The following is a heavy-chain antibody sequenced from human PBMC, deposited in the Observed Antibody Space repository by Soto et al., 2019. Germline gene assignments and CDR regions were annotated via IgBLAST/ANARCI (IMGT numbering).Heavy chain of an antibody. V-gene: IGHV1-24*01. J-gene: IGHJ4*02. CDR1: GYTLTELS. D-gene: IGHD2-15*01. CDR2: FDPEDGET. Sequence: ASVKVSCKVSGYTLTELSMHWVRQAPGKGLEWMGGFDPEDGETIYAQKFQGRVTMTEDTSTDTAYMQLSSLGSEDTAVYYCATAEYCSGGSCYLGYFDYWGQGTLVTVSS. CDR3: ATAEYCSGGSCYLGYFDY.